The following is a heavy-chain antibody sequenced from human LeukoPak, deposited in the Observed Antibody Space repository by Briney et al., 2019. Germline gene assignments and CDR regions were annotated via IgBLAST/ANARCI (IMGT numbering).Heavy chain of an antibody. J-gene: IGHJ4*02. CDR1: GFSFDDYA. CDR2: ITWNSGSI. V-gene: IGHV3-9*01. Sequence: GRSLRLSCAASGFSFDDYAMHWVRQAPGKGLEWVSGITWNSGSIDYADPVKGRFTISRDNAKNSLYLQMNSLRTEDTALYYCAKQDGGFDSWGQGTLVTVSS. D-gene: IGHD4-23*01. CDR3: AKQDGGFDS.